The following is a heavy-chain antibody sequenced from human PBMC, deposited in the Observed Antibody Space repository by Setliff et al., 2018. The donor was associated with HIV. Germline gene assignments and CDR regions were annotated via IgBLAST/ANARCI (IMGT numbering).Heavy chain of an antibody. CDR1: GGSFGVYR. J-gene: IGHJ5*02. D-gene: IGHD3-10*01. Sequence: SETLSLTCTISGGSFGVYRWSWIRQSAGRGLEWIGRIDSSGTTDYKPSLKGRVAISVDTSRNQFSLRVTSVTAADTAVYFCARDRHSSGLGSYGPWGPGTLVTVSS. CDR3: ARDRHSSGLGSYGP. CDR2: IDSSGTT. V-gene: IGHV4-4*07.